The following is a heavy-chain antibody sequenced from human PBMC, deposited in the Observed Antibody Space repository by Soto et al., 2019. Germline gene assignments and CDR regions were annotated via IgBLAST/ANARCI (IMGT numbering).Heavy chain of an antibody. V-gene: IGHV1-3*01. CDR3: ARDKGLWCGDGYGMDV. CDR1: GYTFTSYA. Sequence: QVQLVQSGAEVKKPGASVKVSCKASGYTFTSYAMHWVRQAPGQRLEWMGWINAGNGNTKYSQKFQGRVTITRDTSASTAYMELSSLRSEDTAVYYCARDKGLWCGDGYGMDVWGQGTTVTVSS. CDR2: INAGNGNT. J-gene: IGHJ6*02. D-gene: IGHD3-10*01.